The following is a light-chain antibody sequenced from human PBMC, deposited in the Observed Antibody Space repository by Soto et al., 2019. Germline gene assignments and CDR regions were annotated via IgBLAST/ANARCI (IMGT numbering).Light chain of an antibody. CDR3: QQYNNWPFT. CDR2: GAS. V-gene: IGKV3-15*01. CDR1: QSVNSN. J-gene: IGKJ3*01. Sequence: EIMMTQSPVTLSLSPGERATLSCRASQSVNSNLAWYQQKPGQAPRLLIYGASTRATGIPASFIGNGSGTDFTLTASSLQPEDFAVYYCQQYNNWPFTFGPGTKVDIK.